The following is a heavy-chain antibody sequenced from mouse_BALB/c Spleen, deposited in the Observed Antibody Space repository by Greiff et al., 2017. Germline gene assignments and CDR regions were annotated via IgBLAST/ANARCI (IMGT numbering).Heavy chain of an antibody. CDR1: GYSITSDYA. J-gene: IGHJ4*01. V-gene: IGHV3-2*02. CDR2: ISYSGST. CDR3: ARGNGNPHYYAMDY. D-gene: IGHD2-1*01. Sequence: EVKLMESGPGLVKPSQSLSLTCTVTGYSITSDYAWNWIRQFPGNKLEWMGYISYSGSTSYNPSLKSRISITRDTSKNQFFLQLNSVTTEDTATYYCARGNGNPHYYAMDYWGQGTSVTVSS.